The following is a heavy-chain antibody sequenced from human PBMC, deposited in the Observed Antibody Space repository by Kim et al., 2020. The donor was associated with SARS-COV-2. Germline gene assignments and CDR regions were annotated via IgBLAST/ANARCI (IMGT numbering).Heavy chain of an antibody. CDR3: ARDKATGYRSGWYVPNWFDP. CDR1: GFTFSSYS. J-gene: IGHJ5*02. CDR2: ISSSSSYI. D-gene: IGHD6-19*01. V-gene: IGHV3-21*01. Sequence: GGSLRLSCAASGFTFSSYSMYWVRQAPGKGLEWVSSISSSSSYIYYADSVKGRFTISRDNAKNSLYLQMNSLRAEDTAVYYCARDKATGYRSGWYVPNWFDPWGQGTLVTVSS.